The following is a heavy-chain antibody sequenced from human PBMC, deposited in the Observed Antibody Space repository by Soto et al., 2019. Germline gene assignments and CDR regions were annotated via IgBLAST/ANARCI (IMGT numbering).Heavy chain of an antibody. CDR1: GGTFSSYA. D-gene: IGHD3-22*01. CDR3: ARGGIVVARRVAFDI. CDR2: IIPICGTA. V-gene: IGHV1-69*01. J-gene: IGHJ3*02. Sequence: QVQLVQSGAEVKKPGSSVKVSCKASGGTFSSYAISWVRQAPGQGLEGMGGIIPICGTANYAQKFQGRVTMTADESPSPAYMELSSLRSEDTAVYYCARGGIVVARRVAFDIWGQGTMVTVAS.